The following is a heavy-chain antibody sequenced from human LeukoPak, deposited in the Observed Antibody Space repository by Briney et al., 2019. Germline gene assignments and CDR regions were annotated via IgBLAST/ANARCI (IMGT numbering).Heavy chain of an antibody. D-gene: IGHD1-26*01. J-gene: IGHJ4*02. CDR3: ARVVVGLTYYFDY. CDR1: GLTVSSNY. Sequence: KTGGSLRLSCTASGLTVSSNYMTWVRQAPGKGLEWVSLIYSGGDTYYADSVKGRFTISRDNSKNTLYLQMNSPRAEDTAVYYCARVVVGLTYYFDYWGQGTLVTVSS. V-gene: IGHV3-53*01. CDR2: IYSGGDT.